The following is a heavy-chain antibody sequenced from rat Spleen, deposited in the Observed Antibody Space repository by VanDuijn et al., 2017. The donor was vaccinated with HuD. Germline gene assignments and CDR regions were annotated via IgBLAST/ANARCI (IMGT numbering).Heavy chain of an antibody. CDR2: ISTGGGDT. V-gene: IGHV5S13*01. CDR3: VKDRGEYNNLFDY. Sequence: EVQLVESGGGLVQPGRSLKISCAASGLTYSNYVMAWVRQAPTKGLEWVATISTGGGDTYYRDTMRGRFTISRNNTKNTLFLQMDNLRSEDTATYYCVKDRGEYNNLFDYWGQGVMVTVSS. D-gene: IGHD1-10*01. CDR1: GLTYSNYV. J-gene: IGHJ2*01.